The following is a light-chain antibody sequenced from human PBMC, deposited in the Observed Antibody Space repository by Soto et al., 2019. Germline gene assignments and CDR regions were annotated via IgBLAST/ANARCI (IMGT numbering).Light chain of an antibody. V-gene: IGKV1-27*01. CDR3: QKYKAASPIT. J-gene: IGKJ5*01. CDR1: QGISNY. Sequence: DIQMTQSPSSLSASVGDRVTITCRASQGISNYLAWYQQKPGKAPKLLIYAASTLQSGVPSRFSGSGSGTDFSITIISLQPEDVSTYYCQKYKAASPITFGQGTRLDIK. CDR2: AAS.